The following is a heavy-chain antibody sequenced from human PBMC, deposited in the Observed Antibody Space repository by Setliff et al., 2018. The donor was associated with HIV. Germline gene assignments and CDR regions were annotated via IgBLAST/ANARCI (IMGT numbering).Heavy chain of an antibody. CDR3: ARHGYSSDLRISYCDS. Sequence: SETLSLTCTVSGGSISSGGYYWSWIRQLPGKGLECIGYIYYSGSTYYKPSLKSRLTIAIDTSKNQFSLKLRSVTAADTAVYYCARHGYSSDLRISYCDSWGQGSLVTVSS. CDR1: GGSISSGGYY. J-gene: IGHJ4*02. D-gene: IGHD5-18*01. V-gene: IGHV4-39*01. CDR2: IYYSGST.